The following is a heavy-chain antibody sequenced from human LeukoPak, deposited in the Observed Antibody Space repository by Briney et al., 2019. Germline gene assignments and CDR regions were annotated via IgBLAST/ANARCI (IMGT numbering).Heavy chain of an antibody. J-gene: IGHJ4*02. D-gene: IGHD5-24*01. CDR3: ARGDGYNFFDY. Sequence: GGSLRLSCAVSGFSVTNNYMSWVRQAPGKGLEWVSVFYVGGATYYADSVKSRFTISRDNSENTLYLQMKSLRAEDTAVYYCARGDGYNFFDYWGQGTLVTVSS. CDR1: GFSVTNNY. V-gene: IGHV3-53*01. CDR2: FYVGGAT.